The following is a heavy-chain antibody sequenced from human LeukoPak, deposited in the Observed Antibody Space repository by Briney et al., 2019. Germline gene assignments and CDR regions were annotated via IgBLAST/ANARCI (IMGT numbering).Heavy chain of an antibody. D-gene: IGHD3-10*01. Sequence: GGSLRLSCAASGFTFSIYWMSWVRQAPGKGLEWVANIKQDGSEKYYVDSVKGRFTISRDNANNSLYLQMNSLRAEDTAVYYCAKEGTPHVSTWYDLWGQGTQVIVSS. V-gene: IGHV3-7*05. CDR2: IKQDGSEK. CDR1: GFTFSIYW. J-gene: IGHJ5*02. CDR3: AKEGTPHVSTWYDL.